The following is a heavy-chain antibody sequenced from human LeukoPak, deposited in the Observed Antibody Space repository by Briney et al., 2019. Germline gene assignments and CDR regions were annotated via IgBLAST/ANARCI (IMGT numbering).Heavy chain of an antibody. D-gene: IGHD3-22*01. J-gene: IGHJ4*02. Sequence: SETLSLTCTVSGGSISSYYWSWIRQPPGKGLEWIGYIYYSGSTNYNPSLKSRVTISVDTSKNQFSLKLSSVTAADTAVYYCATFPYYYDSSDYWGQGTLVTVSS. CDR2: IYYSGST. V-gene: IGHV4-59*01. CDR3: ATFPYYYDSSDY. CDR1: GGSISSYY.